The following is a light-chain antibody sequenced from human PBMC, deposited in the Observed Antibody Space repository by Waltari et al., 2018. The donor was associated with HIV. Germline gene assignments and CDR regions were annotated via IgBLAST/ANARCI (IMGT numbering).Light chain of an antibody. CDR3: CSYVRSPNFFV. CDR1: IGNIVKYNL. V-gene: IGLV2-23*02. J-gene: IGLJ1*01. CDR2: EVT. Sequence: QSALTQQASVSGSLGQSITISCNGTIGNIVKYNLLTCDQQHPDKASNLLIFEVTRTATAISNRVSGSKSDKTASLTISRLQAEDATYYLCCSYVRSPNFFVFVSGTQVAVL.